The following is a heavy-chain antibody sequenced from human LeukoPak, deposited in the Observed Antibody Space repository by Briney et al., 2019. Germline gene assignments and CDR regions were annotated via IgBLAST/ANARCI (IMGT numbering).Heavy chain of an antibody. CDR2: ISGSGGST. CDR3: AKDDTTYYDFWSGSYYFDY. CDR1: GFTFSSYA. D-gene: IGHD3-3*01. V-gene: IGHV3-23*01. J-gene: IGHJ4*02. Sequence: GGSLRLSCAASGFTFSSYAMSWVRQAPGKGLEWVSAISGSGGSTYYADSVKGRFTISRDNFKNTLYLQMNSLRAEDTAVYYCAKDDTTYYDFWSGSYYFDYWGQGTLVTVSS.